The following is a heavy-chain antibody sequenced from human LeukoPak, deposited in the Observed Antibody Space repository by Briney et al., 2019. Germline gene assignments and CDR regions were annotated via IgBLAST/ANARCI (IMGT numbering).Heavy chain of an antibody. J-gene: IGHJ6*03. D-gene: IGHD3-22*01. CDR2: IIPIFGTA. V-gene: IGHV1-69*05. Sequence: ASVKVSCKASGGTFSSYAISWVRQAPGQGLEWMGGIIPIFGTANYAQKFQGRVTITTDESTSTAYMELSSLRSEDTAVYYCARSNYYYDNTVAYYYYYYMDVWGKGTTVTVSS. CDR3: ARSNYYYDNTVAYYYYYYMDV. CDR1: GGTFSSYA.